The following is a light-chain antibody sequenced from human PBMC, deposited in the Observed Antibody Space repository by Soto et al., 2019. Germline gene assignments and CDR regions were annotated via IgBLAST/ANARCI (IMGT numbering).Light chain of an antibody. CDR1: SSDVGGYNY. Sequence: QSVLTQPASVSGSPGQSITISCTGTSSDVGGYNYVSWYQQYPGKAPKLMIYDVSNRPLGVSNRFSGSKSGNTASLTISGLQAEDEADYYCSSYTSSSTWVFGGGTQLTVL. CDR2: DVS. J-gene: IGLJ3*02. CDR3: SSYTSSSTWV. V-gene: IGLV2-14*01.